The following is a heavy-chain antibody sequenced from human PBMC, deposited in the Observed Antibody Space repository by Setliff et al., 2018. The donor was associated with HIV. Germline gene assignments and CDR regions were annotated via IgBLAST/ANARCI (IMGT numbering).Heavy chain of an antibody. CDR2: IYPGDSDI. V-gene: IGHV5-51*01. D-gene: IGHD5-12*01. CDR1: GYTFTNFW. J-gene: IGHJ4*02. Sequence: GASLKISCKASGYTFTNFWIGWVRQVPGKGLEWMGNIYPGDSDIRYNPSFQGQVTISVDKSISTAYLQWSSLKASDTDIYYCARHEGRWLPYIGDYWGQGALVTVSS. CDR3: ARHEGRWLPYIGDY.